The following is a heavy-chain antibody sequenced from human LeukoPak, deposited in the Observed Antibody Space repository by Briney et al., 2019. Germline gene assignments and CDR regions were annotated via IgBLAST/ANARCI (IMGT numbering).Heavy chain of an antibody. CDR3: ARHRTAVGQQLVRDPIGPDY. CDR1: GFTFSIYA. J-gene: IGHJ4*02. V-gene: IGHV3-23*01. D-gene: IGHD6-13*01. CDR2: ISGDGGST. Sequence: AGGSLRLSCAASGFTFSIYAMSWVRQAPGKGLECVSVISGDGGSTFYADSVKGRFTISRDNSKNTVYLQMNSLRADDTAVYYCARHRTAVGQQLVRDPIGPDYWGQGTLVTVSS.